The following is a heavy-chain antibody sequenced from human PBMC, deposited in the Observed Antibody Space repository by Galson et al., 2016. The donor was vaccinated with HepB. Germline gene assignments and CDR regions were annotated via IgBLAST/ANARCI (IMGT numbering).Heavy chain of an antibody. J-gene: IGHJ4*01. CDR2: ISHRGSDT. D-gene: IGHD6-25*01. Sequence: SLRLSCAASGFTFSDFYMTWIRQAPGKGLEYVSHISHRGSDTNYADSVKGRFTISRDNAKKPLYLQMSSLRAEDTAIYYCARDRTSRAAVDYWGHGTPVTVSS. CDR3: ARDRTSRAAVDY. V-gene: IGHV3-11*06. CDR1: GFTFSDFY.